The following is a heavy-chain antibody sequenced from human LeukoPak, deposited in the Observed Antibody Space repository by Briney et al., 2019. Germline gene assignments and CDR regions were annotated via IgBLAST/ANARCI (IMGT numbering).Heavy chain of an antibody. Sequence: GGSLRLSCAASGFNFNVYSMTWVRQAPGKGLEWLSYISSSGRTIYYADSVKGRFTISRDNAKNSLYLQMNSLRAEDTAVYYCATDYGANSGGFDYWGQGTLVTVSS. V-gene: IGHV3-48*03. J-gene: IGHJ4*02. CDR3: ATDYGANSGGFDY. CDR2: ISSSGRTI. D-gene: IGHD4-23*01. CDR1: GFNFNVYS.